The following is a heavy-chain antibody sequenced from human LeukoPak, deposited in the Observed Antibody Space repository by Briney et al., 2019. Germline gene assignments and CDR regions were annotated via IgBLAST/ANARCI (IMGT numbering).Heavy chain of an antibody. Sequence: GASVTVSCKASGYTFTGYYMHWVRQAPRQGLEWIGWINPNSGSTNYAQKFQGRVTMTRDTSISTAYMELSRLRSDDTAVYYCARVEDVDTDPGGWGQGTLVTVSS. D-gene: IGHD5-18*01. V-gene: IGHV1-2*02. CDR1: GYTFTGYY. CDR3: ARVEDVDTDPGG. J-gene: IGHJ4*02. CDR2: INPNSGST.